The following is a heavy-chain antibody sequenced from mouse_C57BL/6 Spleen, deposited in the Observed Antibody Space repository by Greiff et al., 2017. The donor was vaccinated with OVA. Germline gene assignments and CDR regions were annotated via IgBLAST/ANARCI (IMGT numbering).Heavy chain of an antibody. CDR3: ARDGSSYRTFAY. D-gene: IGHD1-1*01. CDR1: GYTFTDYN. J-gene: IGHJ3*01. CDR2: INPNNGGT. V-gene: IGHV1-22*01. Sequence: VQLRQSGPELVKPGASVKMSCKASGYTFTDYNMHWVKQSHGKSLEWIGYINPNNGGTSYNQKFKGKATLTVNKSSSTAYMELRSLTSEDSAVYYCARDGSSYRTFAYWGQGTLVTVSA.